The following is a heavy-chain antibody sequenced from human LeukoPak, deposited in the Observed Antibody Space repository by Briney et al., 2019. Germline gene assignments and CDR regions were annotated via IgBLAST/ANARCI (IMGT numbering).Heavy chain of an antibody. V-gene: IGHV3-74*01. Sequence: GGSLRLSCAASGFTFSGYWMHWVRQGPEKGLELVSRIDNDGHGIIYADSVKGRFTTSRDNAKNTLYLQMNSLRVEDTAVYYCAAGGGWDPSFGVVAHIDAWGKGTTVAVS. CDR1: GFTFSGYW. J-gene: IGHJ6*03. CDR3: AAGGGWDPSFGVVAHIDA. D-gene: IGHD3-3*01. CDR2: IDNDGHGI.